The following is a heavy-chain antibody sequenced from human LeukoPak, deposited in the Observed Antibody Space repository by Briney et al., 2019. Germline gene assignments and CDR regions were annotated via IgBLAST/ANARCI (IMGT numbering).Heavy chain of an antibody. V-gene: IGHV4-34*01. CDR1: GFTFSSYW. Sequence: GSLRLSCAASGFTFSSYWMSWVRQAPGKGLEWIGEINHSGSTNYNPSLKSRVTISVDTSKNQFSLKLSSVTAADTAVYYCARVRPPGIAAAGTCLDYWGQGTLVTVSS. D-gene: IGHD6-13*01. J-gene: IGHJ4*02. CDR2: INHSGST. CDR3: ARVRPPGIAAAGTCLDY.